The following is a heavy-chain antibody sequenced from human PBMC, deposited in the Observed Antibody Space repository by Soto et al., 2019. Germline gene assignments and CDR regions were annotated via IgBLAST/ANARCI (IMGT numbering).Heavy chain of an antibody. CDR3: ASHSDCSSTSCYPSHFYYYGMEV. J-gene: IGHJ6*02. V-gene: IGHV1-18*01. D-gene: IGHD2-2*01. CDR1: GYTFTSYG. CDR2: ISAYNGNT. Sequence: ASVKVSCKASGYTFTSYGISWVRQAPGQGLEWMGWISAYNGNTNYAQKLQGRVTMTTDTSTSTAYTELRSLRSDDTAVYYCASHSDCSSTSCYPSHFYYYGMEVWGQGATVTVSS.